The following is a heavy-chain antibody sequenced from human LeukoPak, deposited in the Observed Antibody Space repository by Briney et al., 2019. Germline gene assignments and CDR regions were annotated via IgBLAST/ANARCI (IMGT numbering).Heavy chain of an antibody. D-gene: IGHD2-2*03. CDR2: IYYSGNT. Sequence: PSETLSLTCTVSGGSISSSTYYWGWIRQPPGKGLEWIGNIYYSGNTYYNPSLKSRVAISVDTSKNQFSLKLSSVTAADTAVYYCARDGYLAVDYWGQGTLVTVSS. J-gene: IGHJ4*02. V-gene: IGHV4-39*07. CDR3: ARDGYLAVDY. CDR1: GGSISSSTYY.